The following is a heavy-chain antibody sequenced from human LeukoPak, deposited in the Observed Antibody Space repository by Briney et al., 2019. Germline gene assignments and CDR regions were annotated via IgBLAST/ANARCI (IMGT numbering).Heavy chain of an antibody. V-gene: IGHV3-48*04. CDR2: ISSSSSTI. CDR1: GFTFSSYS. D-gene: IGHD7-27*01. J-gene: IGHJ3*02. Sequence: GGSLRLSCAASGFTFSSYSMNWVRQAPGKGLEWVSYISSSSSTIYYADSVQGRFTISRDNAKNSLYLQMNSLRAEDTAVYYCARDTSNWGYDAFDIWGQGTMVTVSS. CDR3: ARDTSNWGYDAFDI.